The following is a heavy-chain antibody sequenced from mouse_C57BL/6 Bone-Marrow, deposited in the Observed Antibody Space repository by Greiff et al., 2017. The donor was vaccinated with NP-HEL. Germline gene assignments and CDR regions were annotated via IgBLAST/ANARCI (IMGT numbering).Heavy chain of an antibody. CDR2: IYPRSGNT. Sequence: QVQLQQSGAELARPGASVKLSCKASGYTFTSYGISWVKQRPGQGLEWIGEIYPRSGNTYYNEKFKGKATLTADKSSSTAYMELRSLTSEDSAVYFCARDYCGSSRGYYFDYWGQGTTLTVSS. J-gene: IGHJ2*01. CDR1: GYTFTSYG. D-gene: IGHD1-1*01. V-gene: IGHV1-81*01. CDR3: ARDYCGSSRGYYFDY.